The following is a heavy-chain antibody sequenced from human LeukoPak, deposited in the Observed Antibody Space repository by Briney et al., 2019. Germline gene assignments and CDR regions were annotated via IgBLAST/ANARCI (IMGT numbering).Heavy chain of an antibody. CDR2: INHSGST. J-gene: IGHJ4*02. CDR1: GGSFSGYY. V-gene: IGHV4-34*01. CDR3: ARDSRGYCSSTSCPYFDY. D-gene: IGHD2-2*01. Sequence: SETLSLTCAVYGGSFSGYYWSWIRQPPGKGLEWIGEINHSGSTNYNPSLRSRVTVSVHTSKNQLSLKLSSVTAADTAVYYCARDSRGYCSSTSCPYFDYWGQGTLVTVSS.